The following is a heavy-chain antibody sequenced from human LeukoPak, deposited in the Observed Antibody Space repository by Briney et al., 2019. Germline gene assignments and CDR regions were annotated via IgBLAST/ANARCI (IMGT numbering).Heavy chain of an antibody. CDR1: GYTFTSYA. CDR2: INAGNGNT. D-gene: IGHD6-25*01. V-gene: IGHV1-3*01. Sequence: ASVKVSCKASGYTFTSYAMHGVRQAPGQRLEWMGWINAGNGNTKYSQKFQGRVTITRDTSASTAYMELSSLRSEDTAVYYCATDQGLASTGYYMDVWGKGTTVTVSS. CDR3: ATDQGLASTGYYMDV. J-gene: IGHJ6*03.